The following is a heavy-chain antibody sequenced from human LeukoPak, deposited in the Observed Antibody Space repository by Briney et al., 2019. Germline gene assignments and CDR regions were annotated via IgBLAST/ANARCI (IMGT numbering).Heavy chain of an antibody. CDR1: GFTFSAYW. CDR3: ARFYGGSAFDI. V-gene: IGHV3-74*01. Sequence: GGSLRLSCAASGFTFSAYWMHWVRQAPGKGLVWVSRINSDGFSITYADSVKDRFTISRDNAKNTLYLHMNSLRGEDTAVYYCARFYGGSAFDIWGQGTMVTVSS. J-gene: IGHJ3*02. D-gene: IGHD3-16*01. CDR2: INSDGFSI.